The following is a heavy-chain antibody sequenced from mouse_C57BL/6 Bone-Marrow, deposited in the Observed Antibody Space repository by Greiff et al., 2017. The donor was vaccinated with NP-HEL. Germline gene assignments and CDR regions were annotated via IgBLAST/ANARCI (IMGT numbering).Heavy chain of an antibody. Sequence: EVQLQESGTVLARPGASVKMSCKTSGYTFTSYWMHWVKQRPGQGLEWIGAIYPGNSDTSYNQKFKGKAKLTAVTSASTAYMELSSLTNEDSAVYYCTRRLGRGFAYWGQGTLVTVSA. V-gene: IGHV1-5*01. J-gene: IGHJ3*01. D-gene: IGHD4-1*01. CDR3: TRRLGRGFAY. CDR1: GYTFTSYW. CDR2: IYPGNSDT.